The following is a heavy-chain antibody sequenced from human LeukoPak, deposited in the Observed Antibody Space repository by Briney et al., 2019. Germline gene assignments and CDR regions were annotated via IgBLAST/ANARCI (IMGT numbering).Heavy chain of an antibody. D-gene: IGHD3-3*01. CDR2: IYYSGST. Sequence: PSETLSLTCTVSGGSISSSSYYWGRIRQPPGKGLEWIGSIYYSGSTYYNPSLKSRVTISVDTSKNQFSLKLSSVTAADTAVYYCARVVLLITISGVAPLYFDYWGQGTLVTVSS. CDR3: ARVVLLITISGVAPLYFDY. J-gene: IGHJ4*02. V-gene: IGHV4-39*07. CDR1: GGSISSSSYY.